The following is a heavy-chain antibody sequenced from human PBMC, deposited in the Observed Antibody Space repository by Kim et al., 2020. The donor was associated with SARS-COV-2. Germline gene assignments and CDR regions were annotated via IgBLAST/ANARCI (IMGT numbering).Heavy chain of an antibody. CDR1: GFTFSSYG. V-gene: IGHV3-30*18. Sequence: GGSLRLSCAASGFTFSSYGMHWVRQAPGKGLEWVAVISYDGSNKYYADSVKGRFTISRDNSKNTLYLQMNSLRAEDTAVYYCAKSAPGGYFDYWGQGTLVTVSS. CDR2: ISYDGSNK. J-gene: IGHJ4*02. D-gene: IGHD3-16*01. CDR3: AKSAPGGYFDY.